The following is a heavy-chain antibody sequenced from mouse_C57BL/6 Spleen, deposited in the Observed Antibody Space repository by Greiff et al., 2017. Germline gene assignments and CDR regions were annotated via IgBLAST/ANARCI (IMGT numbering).Heavy chain of an antibody. Sequence: EVKLVESEGGLVQPGSSMKLSCTASGFTFSDYYMAWVRQVPEKGLEWVANINYDGSSTYYLDSLKSRFIISRDNAKNILYLQMSSLKSEDTATYYCARSIYYGLRGYFDVWGTGTTVTVSS. V-gene: IGHV5-16*01. CDR3: ARSIYYGLRGYFDV. CDR1: GFTFSDYY. CDR2: INYDGSST. J-gene: IGHJ1*03. D-gene: IGHD2-1*01.